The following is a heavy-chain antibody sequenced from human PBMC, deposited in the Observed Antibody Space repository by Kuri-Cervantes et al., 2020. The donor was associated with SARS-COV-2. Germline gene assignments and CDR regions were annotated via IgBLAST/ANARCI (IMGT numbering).Heavy chain of an antibody. D-gene: IGHD4-11*01. J-gene: IGHJ4*02. CDR3: ARVQATTVIADF. CDR1: GVSVSGGTYY. V-gene: IGHV2-70*11. CDR2: IDWDDDK. Sequence: TLSLTCAVSGVSVSGGTYYWSWIRQPAGKGLEWLARIDWDDDKYYSTSLRTRLTISKDTSKNQVVLTMTNVDPVDTATYYCARVQATTVIADFWGQGTLVTVSS.